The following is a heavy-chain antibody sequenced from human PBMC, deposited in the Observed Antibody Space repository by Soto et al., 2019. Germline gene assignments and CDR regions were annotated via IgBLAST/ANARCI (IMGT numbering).Heavy chain of an antibody. CDR3: ASGNWNYYCGFDV. J-gene: IGHJ6*02. CDR2: IKPDGSEQ. CDR1: EFTFDKYY. D-gene: IGHD1-20*01. Sequence: EVQLVESGGGLVQPGGSLRLSCAASEFTFDKYYMTWVRQAPGKGPEWVANIKPDGSEQYYVDSVKGRFTISRDNANYSLYLQMHSLRAEDTAVYFCASGNWNYYCGFDVWGQGTTVTVSS. V-gene: IGHV3-7*01.